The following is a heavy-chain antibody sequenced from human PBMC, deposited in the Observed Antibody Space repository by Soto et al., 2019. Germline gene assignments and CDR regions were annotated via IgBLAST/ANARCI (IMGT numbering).Heavy chain of an antibody. D-gene: IGHD3-22*01. CDR2: ISGSGGGT. CDR3: AKVNMIVVVAGHFDY. CDR1: GFTFSSYA. Sequence: EVQLLESGGGLVQPGGSLRLSCAASGFTFSSYAMSWVRQAPGKGLEWVSVISGSGGGTYYADSVKGRFTISRDNYKNTLYLQMNSLRAEDTAVYYCAKVNMIVVVAGHFDYWGQGTLVTVSS. J-gene: IGHJ4*02. V-gene: IGHV3-23*01.